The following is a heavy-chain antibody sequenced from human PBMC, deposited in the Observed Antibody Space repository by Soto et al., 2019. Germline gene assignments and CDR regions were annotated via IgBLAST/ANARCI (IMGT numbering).Heavy chain of an antibody. V-gene: IGHV1-69*08. Sequence: QVHLVQSGAEVKKPGSSVKVSCKTSGGTISTYVINWVRQAPGQGLEWMGRIIPALGAADYAQKFQDRLTITAXXXTSXAYMELSSLRSDDTAVYYCARGGQQVVSFDYWGQGTLVAVSS. CDR2: IIPALGAA. J-gene: IGHJ4*02. CDR1: GGTISTYV. CDR3: ARGGQQVVSFDY. D-gene: IGHD6-6*01.